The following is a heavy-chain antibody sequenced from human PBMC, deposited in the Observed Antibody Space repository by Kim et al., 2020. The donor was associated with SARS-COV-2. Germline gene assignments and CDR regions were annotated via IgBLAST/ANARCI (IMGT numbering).Heavy chain of an antibody. CDR3: AKSNSGYYAYLDS. Sequence: YSDPVKARCTITRDKSKNTLYLQMNSLRAEDTAEYYCAKSNSGYYAYLDSWGQGILVTVSS. J-gene: IGHJ4*02. D-gene: IGHD3-22*01. V-gene: IGHV3-23*01.